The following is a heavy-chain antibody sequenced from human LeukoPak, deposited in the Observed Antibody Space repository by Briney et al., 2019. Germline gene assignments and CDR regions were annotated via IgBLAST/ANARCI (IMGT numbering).Heavy chain of an antibody. D-gene: IGHD4/OR15-4a*01. Sequence: ASVKVSCKASGSSFNSHYIHWMRLAPGQGLEWMGIMKLIDGRTYYAQKFQGRVTMTRDTSTSTVYMELSSLRSGDTALYYCARIQDYGNSDFWGQGTLVTVSS. CDR1: GSSFNSHY. V-gene: IGHV1-46*02. CDR3: ARIQDYGNSDF. J-gene: IGHJ4*02. CDR2: MKLIDGRT.